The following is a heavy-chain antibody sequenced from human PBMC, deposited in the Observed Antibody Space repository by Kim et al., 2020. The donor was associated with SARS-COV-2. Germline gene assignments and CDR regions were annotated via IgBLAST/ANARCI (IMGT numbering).Heavy chain of an antibody. Sequence: GGSLRLSCAASGFTFSSYSMNWVRQAPGKGLEWVSSISSSSSYIYYADSVKGRFTISRDNAKNSLYLQMNSLRAEDTAVYYCARDPYYDFWSGYPGNYYYGMDVWGQGTTVTVSS. V-gene: IGHV3-21*01. J-gene: IGHJ6*02. CDR3: ARDPYYDFWSGYPGNYYYGMDV. CDR1: GFTFSSYS. CDR2: ISSSSSYI. D-gene: IGHD3-3*01.